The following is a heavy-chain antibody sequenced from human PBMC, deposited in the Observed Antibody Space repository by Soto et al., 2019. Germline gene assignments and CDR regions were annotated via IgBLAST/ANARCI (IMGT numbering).Heavy chain of an antibody. CDR2: INAANGNT. Sequence: SGKVSCEASVYIFSTYTMHWVRQAPGQRLEWMGWINAANGNTKYSQNFQGRVTISRDTSASPAYLELSSLRSEDTAVYYCARVSFETSGYADYWGQGTLVTVSS. V-gene: IGHV1-3*01. CDR3: ARVSFETSGYADY. CDR1: VYIFSTYT. D-gene: IGHD3-22*01. J-gene: IGHJ4*02.